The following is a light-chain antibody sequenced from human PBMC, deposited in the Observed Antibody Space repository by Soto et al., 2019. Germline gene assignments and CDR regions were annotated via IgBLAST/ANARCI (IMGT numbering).Light chain of an antibody. CDR1: QSVSSSY. J-gene: IGKJ1*01. CDR3: QQYDSPWT. CDR2: DTS. V-gene: IGKV3-20*01. Sequence: EIVLTQSPGTLSLSPGERATLSCRASQSVSSSYLAWYQQKPGQAPRLVISDTSDRATGIPDRFSGNGSGTDFTLTISRLEPEDFAVYYCQQYDSPWTFGQGTKVEIK.